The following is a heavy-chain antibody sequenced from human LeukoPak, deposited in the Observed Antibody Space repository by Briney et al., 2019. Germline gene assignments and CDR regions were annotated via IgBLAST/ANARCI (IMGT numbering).Heavy chain of an antibody. CDR2: ISWNSGSI. CDR3: AKDHSGWYFGNGDYYYGMDV. D-gene: IGHD6-19*01. V-gene: IGHV3-9*01. Sequence: GRSLRLSCAASGFTFDDYAMHWVRQAPGKGLEWVSGISWNSGSIGYADSVKGRFTISRDNAKNSLYLQMISLRAEDTALYYCAKDHSGWYFGNGDYYYGMDVWGQGTTVTVSS. CDR1: GFTFDDYA. J-gene: IGHJ6*02.